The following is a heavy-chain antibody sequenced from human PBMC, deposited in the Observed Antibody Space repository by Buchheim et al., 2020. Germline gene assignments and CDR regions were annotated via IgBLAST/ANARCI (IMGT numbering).Heavy chain of an antibody. D-gene: IGHD2-15*01. CDR3: AKVRYCSGGSCYSEEGFFDY. J-gene: IGHJ4*02. V-gene: IGHV3-23*01. CDR2: ISGSGGST. Sequence: EVQLLESGGGLVQPGGSLRLSCAASGFTFSSYAMSWVRQAPGKGLEWVSAISGSGGSTYYADSVKGRFTISRDNSKNTLYLQMNSLRAEDTAVYYCAKVRYCSGGSCYSEEGFFDYWGQGTL. CDR1: GFTFSSYA.